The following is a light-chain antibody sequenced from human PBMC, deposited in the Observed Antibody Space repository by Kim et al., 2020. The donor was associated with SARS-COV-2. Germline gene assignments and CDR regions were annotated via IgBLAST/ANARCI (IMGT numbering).Light chain of an antibody. CDR3: QKYKNWPPYT. CDR1: QSVSSN. CDR2: GAS. J-gene: IGKJ2*01. V-gene: IGKV3-15*01. Sequence: EIVMTQSPATLSVSPGERATLSCRASQSVSSNLAWYQQKPGQAPRLLINGASTRATGIPARFSGSGSGTEFTLTISSLQSEDFAVYYCQKYKNWPPYTFGQGTKLEI.